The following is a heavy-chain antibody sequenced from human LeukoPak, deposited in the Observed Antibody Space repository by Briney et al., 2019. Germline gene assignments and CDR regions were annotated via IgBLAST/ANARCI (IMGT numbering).Heavy chain of an antibody. Sequence: PGGPLRLSCAASGFTFSRYSMNWVRQAPGKGLEWVSYISGSGGTILYADSVKGRCTISRDSAKNSLYLQMNNLRDEDTAVYYCAREPRDSDSWVDYWGQGTLVTVSS. J-gene: IGHJ4*02. CDR1: GFTFSRYS. CDR2: ISGSGGTI. CDR3: AREPRDSDSWVDY. D-gene: IGHD2-15*01. V-gene: IGHV3-48*02.